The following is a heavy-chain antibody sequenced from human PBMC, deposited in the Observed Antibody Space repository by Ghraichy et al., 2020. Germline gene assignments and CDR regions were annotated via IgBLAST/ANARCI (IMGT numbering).Heavy chain of an antibody. J-gene: IGHJ3*02. CDR3: ARDFSSGSSRGAFDI. CDR2: INHSGST. D-gene: IGHD6-19*01. CDR1: GGSFSGYY. Sequence: SETLSLTCAVYGGSFSGYYWSWIRQPPGKGLEWIGEINHSGSTNYNPSLKSRVTISVDTSKNQFSLKLSSVTAADTAVYYCARDFSSGSSRGAFDIWGQGTMVTVSS. V-gene: IGHV4-34*01.